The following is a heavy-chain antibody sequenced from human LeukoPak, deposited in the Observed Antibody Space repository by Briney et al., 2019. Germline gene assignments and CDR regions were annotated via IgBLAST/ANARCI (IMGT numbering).Heavy chain of an antibody. CDR3: ARALYYDSSGYSMYYFDY. CDR1: GFTFSSYA. D-gene: IGHD3-22*01. V-gene: IGHV3-30-3*01. Sequence: GRSLRLSCAASGFTFSSYAMHWVRQAPGKGLEWVAVISYDGSNKYYADSVKGRFTISRDNSKNTLYLQMNSLRAEDTAVYYCARALYYDSSGYSMYYFDYWGQGTLVTVSS. CDR2: ISYDGSNK. J-gene: IGHJ4*02.